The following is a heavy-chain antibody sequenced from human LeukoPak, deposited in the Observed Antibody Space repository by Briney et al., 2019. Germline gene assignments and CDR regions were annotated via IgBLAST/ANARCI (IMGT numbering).Heavy chain of an antibody. CDR2: MIPFLGVA. CDR1: RATFGRYA. CDR3: TRFVGYSSSSGDY. D-gene: IGHD6-13*01. V-gene: IGHV1-69*10. Sequence: SGKLCCKPSRATFGRYAISWVPQSAGPGRKGWGGMIPFLGVADYAPKFPARVTITADKSTSTTYIELSSPRSEDTAGYYCTRFVGYSSSSGDYWRKGNLVTVSS. J-gene: IGHJ4*02.